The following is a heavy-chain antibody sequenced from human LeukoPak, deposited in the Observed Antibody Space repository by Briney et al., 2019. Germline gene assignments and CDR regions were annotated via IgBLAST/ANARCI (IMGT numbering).Heavy chain of an antibody. V-gene: IGHV1-69*04. CDR3: ARDSSDYGDYGLDY. D-gene: IGHD4-17*01. CDR1: GGTFSSYA. CDR2: IIPILGIA. Sequence: SVKVSCKASGGTFSSYAISWVRQAPGQGLEWMGRIIPILGIANYAQKFQGRVTITADKSTSTAYMELSSLRSEDTAVYYCARDSSDYGDYGLDYWAREPWSPSPQ. J-gene: IGHJ4*02.